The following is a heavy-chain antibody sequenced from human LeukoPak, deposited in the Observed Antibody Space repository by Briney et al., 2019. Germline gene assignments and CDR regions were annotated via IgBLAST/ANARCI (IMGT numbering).Heavy chain of an antibody. CDR1: GDSVSSNSAA. D-gene: IGHD6-19*01. CDR2: TYYRSKWYN. V-gene: IGHV6-1*01. CDR3: ARDKVQQWLEPFDY. J-gene: IGHJ4*02. Sequence: SQTLPLTCAISGDSVSSNSAAWNWIRHSPSRRLEWLGRTYYRSKWYNDYSVSVKSRITINPDTSKNEFSLQLNYVTREDTAVYYCARDKVQQWLEPFDYWGQGTLVTVSS.